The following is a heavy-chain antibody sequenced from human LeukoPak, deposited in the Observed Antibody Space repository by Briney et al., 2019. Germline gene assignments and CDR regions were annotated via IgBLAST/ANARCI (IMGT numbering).Heavy chain of an antibody. CDR2: ILYDGSDE. V-gene: IGHV3-30*04. Sequence: PGGSLRLSCAASGFIFSDYAMHWVRQVPGKGLEWVSLILYDGSDEYYADSVKGRFTVSRDNSKNTLYLQMNSLRAEDTAVYYCAKSGYSSSWSNAAVYNWFDPWGQGTLVTVSS. CDR3: AKSGYSSSWSNAAVYNWFDP. CDR1: GFIFSDYA. D-gene: IGHD6-13*01. J-gene: IGHJ5*02.